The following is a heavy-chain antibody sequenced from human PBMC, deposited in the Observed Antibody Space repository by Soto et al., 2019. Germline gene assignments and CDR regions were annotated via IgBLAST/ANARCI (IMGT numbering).Heavy chain of an antibody. CDR2: IYYSGST. Sequence: PSETRSLTCTVSGGSISSGGYYWSWIRQHPGKGLEWIGYIYYSGSTYYNPSLKSRVTISVDTSKNQFSLKLSSVTAADTAVYYCARDTTLGYCSSTSCPMTVGVRAFDIWGQGTMVT. V-gene: IGHV4-31*03. CDR3: ARDTTLGYCSSTSCPMTVGVRAFDI. CDR1: GGSISSGGYY. D-gene: IGHD2-2*01. J-gene: IGHJ3*02.